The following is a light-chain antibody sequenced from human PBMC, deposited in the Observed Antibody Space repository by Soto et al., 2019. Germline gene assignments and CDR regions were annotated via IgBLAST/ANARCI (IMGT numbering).Light chain of an antibody. V-gene: IGLV2-11*01. CDR2: DVX. CDR3: CSYVGSYSYV. CDR1: SSDVGGYNS. J-gene: IGLJ1*01. Sequence: QSVLTQPRSASGSPGQSVTVSCIGTSSDVGGYNSVSWYQEHPGKAPKLMIYDVXXXXXXXXXXXXXXXSGNTASLTISGLLAEDEADYYCCSYVGSYSYVFGTGTKVTVL.